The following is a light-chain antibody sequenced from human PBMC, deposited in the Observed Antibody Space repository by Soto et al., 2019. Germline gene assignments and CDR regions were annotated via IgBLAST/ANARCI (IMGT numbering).Light chain of an antibody. CDR2: DDS. V-gene: IGKV1-5*01. CDR3: QQRSNWLT. CDR1: QSISSW. J-gene: IGKJ4*01. Sequence: EIKMNKSPSTLSASVGDSVTITCRASQSISSWLAWYQQKPGKAPKLLIYDDSSLESGVPSRFSGSGSGTEFTLTISSLQPDDFAVYYCQQRSNWLTFGGGTKVDI.